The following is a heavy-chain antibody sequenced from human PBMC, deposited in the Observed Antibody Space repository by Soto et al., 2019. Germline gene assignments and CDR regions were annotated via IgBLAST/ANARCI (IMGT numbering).Heavy chain of an antibody. V-gene: IGHV3-21*01. CDR1: GFTFSSYS. Sequence: EVQLVESGGGLVKPGGSLRLSCAASGFTFSSYSMNWVRPAPGKGLEWVSSISSSSSYIYYADSVKGRFTISRDNAKNSLYLQMNSLRAEDTAVYYCARDTSTTSGSFDYWGQGTLVTVSS. J-gene: IGHJ4*02. CDR2: ISSSSSYI. D-gene: IGHD2-2*01. CDR3: ARDTSTTSGSFDY.